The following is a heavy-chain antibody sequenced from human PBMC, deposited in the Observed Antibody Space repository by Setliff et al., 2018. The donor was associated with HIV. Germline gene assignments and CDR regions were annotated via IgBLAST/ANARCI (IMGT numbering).Heavy chain of an antibody. CDR1: RYTFTSSA. D-gene: IGHD3-16*01. J-gene: IGHJ5*02. CDR2: INAGNGNT. V-gene: IGHV1-3*01. Sequence: ASVKVSCKTSRYTFTSSAIHWVRQAPGQGLEWMGWINAGNGNTKYSQKLQGRVTITRDTSASTAYMELSSLRFDDTAVYYCARSGGGWYNWFDPWGQGTPVTVSS. CDR3: ARSGGGWYNWFDP.